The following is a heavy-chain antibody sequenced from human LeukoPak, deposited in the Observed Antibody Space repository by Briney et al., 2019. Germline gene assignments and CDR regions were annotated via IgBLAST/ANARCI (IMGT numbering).Heavy chain of an antibody. CDR1: GGSFSGYY. CDR3: ARRTGYTSSYFYGFDP. D-gene: IGHD6-13*01. CDR2: IYYSGST. V-gene: IGHV4-34*01. J-gene: IGHJ5*02. Sequence: SETLSLTCAVYGGSFSGYYWSWIRQPPGKGLEWIGNIYYSGSTYYNPSLKSRVTISVDTSKNQFSLKLTSVTAADTAVYYCARRTGYTSSYFYGFDPWGQGTLVTVSS.